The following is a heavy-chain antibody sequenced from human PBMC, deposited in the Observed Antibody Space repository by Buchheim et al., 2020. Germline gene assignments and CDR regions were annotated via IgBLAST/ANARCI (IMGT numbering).Heavy chain of an antibody. V-gene: IGHV5-51*01. Sequence: EVQLVQSGAEVKKPGESLKISCKGSGYSFTSYWIGWVRQMPGKGLEWMGIIYPGDSDTRYSPSFQGQVTISADKSIRTAYLQWSSLKASDTAMYYCARSPNLAVVIARISYYFDYWGQGTL. CDR3: ARSPNLAVVIARISYYFDY. J-gene: IGHJ4*02. D-gene: IGHD2-21*01. CDR2: IYPGDSDT. CDR1: GYSFTSYW.